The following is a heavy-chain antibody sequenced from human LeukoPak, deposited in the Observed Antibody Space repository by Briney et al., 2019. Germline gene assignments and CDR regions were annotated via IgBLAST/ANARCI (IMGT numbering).Heavy chain of an antibody. V-gene: IGHV2-70*11. CDR2: IDWDDDE. CDR3: ARSFYSGSYAYYFDY. Sequence: SGPTLVNPTQTLTLTCTFSGFSLSTSGMCVSWIRQPPGKALEWLARIDWDDDEYYSTSLKTRLTISKDTSKNQVVLTMTNMDLVDTATYYCARSFYSGSYAYYFDYWGLGTLVTVSS. CDR1: GFSLSTSGMC. D-gene: IGHD1-26*01. J-gene: IGHJ4*02.